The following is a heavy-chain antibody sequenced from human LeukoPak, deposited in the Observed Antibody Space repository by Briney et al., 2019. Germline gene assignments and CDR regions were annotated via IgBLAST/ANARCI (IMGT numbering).Heavy chain of an antibody. CDR1: GYSISSGYY. CDR2: ICHSGNT. CDR3: ARGGRQYGSGSSFDY. D-gene: IGHD3-10*01. V-gene: IGHV4-38-2*02. J-gene: IGHJ4*02. Sequence: SQTLSLTCTVSGYSISSGYYWGWIRQPPGKGLEWIGSICHSGNTYYNPSLKSRVTISVDTSKNQFSLKLSSVTAADTAVYYCARGGRQYGSGSSFDYWGQGTLVTVSS.